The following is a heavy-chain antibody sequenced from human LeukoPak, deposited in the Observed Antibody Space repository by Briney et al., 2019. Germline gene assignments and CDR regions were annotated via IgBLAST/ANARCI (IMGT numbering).Heavy chain of an antibody. CDR3: ARGPSGYHNT. Sequence: GGSLRLSCAASGFTFSSYAMHWVRQAPGKGLEYVSVISSNGGSTYYGNSVKGRFTISRDNSKNTLYLQMGSLRAEDTAVYYCARGPSGYHNTGGQGTLVTVSS. CDR1: GFTFSSYA. J-gene: IGHJ4*02. CDR2: ISSNGGST. V-gene: IGHV3-64*01. D-gene: IGHD5-12*01.